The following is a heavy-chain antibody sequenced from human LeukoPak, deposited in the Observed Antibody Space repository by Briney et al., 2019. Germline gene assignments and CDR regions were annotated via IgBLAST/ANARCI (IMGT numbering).Heavy chain of an antibody. D-gene: IGHD4-17*01. CDR1: GYSISSGYY. CDR3: ARAPNPSYGDYGDYVAEYYYYYMDV. J-gene: IGHJ6*03. Sequence: SETLSLTCTVSGYSISSGYYWGWIRQPPGKGLEWIGSIYHSGSTYYNPSLKSRVTISVDTSKNQFSLKLSSVTAADTAVYYCARAPNPSYGDYGDYVAEYYYYYMDVWGKGTTVTVSS. V-gene: IGHV4-38-2*02. CDR2: IYHSGST.